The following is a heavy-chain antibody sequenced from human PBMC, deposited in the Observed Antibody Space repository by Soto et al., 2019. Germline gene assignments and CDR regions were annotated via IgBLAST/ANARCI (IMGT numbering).Heavy chain of an antibody. D-gene: IGHD2-15*01. CDR3: ARISHGTYCLGGNCYSDY. Sequence: EVQLVESGGDLVQPGGSLRLSCAASGFTFSSYWMHWVRQDPEKGLVWVSRINGDGISTSYADSVKGRFTISRDNAKDTLYLHMNSLGAEDTAVYYCARISHGTYCLGGNCYSDYWGQGPLVTVSS. CDR1: GFTFSSYW. V-gene: IGHV3-74*01. CDR2: INGDGIST. J-gene: IGHJ4*02.